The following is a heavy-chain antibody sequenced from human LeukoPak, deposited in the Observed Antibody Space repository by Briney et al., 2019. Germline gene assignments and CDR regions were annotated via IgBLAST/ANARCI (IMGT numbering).Heavy chain of an antibody. V-gene: IGHV1-69*06. D-gene: IGHD2-21*02. CDR3: ARGVVVTAIWYFDY. CDR1: GGTFSSYA. J-gene: IGHJ4*02. Sequence: GASVKVSCKASGGTFSSYAISWVRQAPGQGLEWMGGIIPIFGTANYAQKFQGRVTITADKSTSTAYMELSSLRSEDTAVYYCARGVVVTAIWYFDYWGQGTLVTVSS. CDR2: IIPIFGTA.